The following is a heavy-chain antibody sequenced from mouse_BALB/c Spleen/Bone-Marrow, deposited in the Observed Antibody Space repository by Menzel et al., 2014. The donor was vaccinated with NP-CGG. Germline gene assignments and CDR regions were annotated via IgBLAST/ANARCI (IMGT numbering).Heavy chain of an antibody. CDR1: GYTFTDYY. V-gene: IGHV1-77*01. Sequence: QVQLKQSGAELARPGTSVKLSCKASGYTFTDYYINWVKQRTGQGLEWIGEIYPGSGNTYHNEKFKGKATLTADKSSSTVNIHLSSLTSEDSAVYFRARDHYGNYEGFDYWGQGTLVTVSA. CDR3: ARDHYGNYEGFDY. J-gene: IGHJ3*01. D-gene: IGHD2-1*01. CDR2: IYPGSGNT.